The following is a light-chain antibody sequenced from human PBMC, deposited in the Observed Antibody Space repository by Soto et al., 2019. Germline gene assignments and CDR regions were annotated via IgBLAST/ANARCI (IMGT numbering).Light chain of an antibody. CDR2: ATS. CDR1: QDITNY. Sequence: DLQMTQSPSSLSASVGDRVTITCRASQDITNYLAWYQQKPGKVPELXXYATSSLQNGVPSRFSGSGSGTDFTLTISSLQPEDFATYYCQQSYSTPPGTFGQGTKVDIK. J-gene: IGKJ1*01. V-gene: IGKV1-39*01. CDR3: QQSYSTPPGT.